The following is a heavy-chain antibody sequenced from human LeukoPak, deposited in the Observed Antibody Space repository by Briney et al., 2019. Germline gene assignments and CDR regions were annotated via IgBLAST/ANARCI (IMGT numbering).Heavy chain of an antibody. Sequence: SETLSLTCTVSGGSISSYYWSWIRQPPGKGLEWIGYIYYSGSTNYNPSLKSRVTISVDTSKNQFSLKLSSVTAADTAVYYCARREHYYDSSGYSLNWFDPWGQGTLVTVSS. CDR2: IYYSGST. CDR3: ARREHYYDSSGYSLNWFDP. CDR1: GGSISSYY. J-gene: IGHJ5*02. V-gene: IGHV4-59*08. D-gene: IGHD3-22*01.